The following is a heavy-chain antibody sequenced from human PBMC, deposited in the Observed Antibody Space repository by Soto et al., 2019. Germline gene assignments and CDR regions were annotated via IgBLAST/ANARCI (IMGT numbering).Heavy chain of an antibody. J-gene: IGHJ3*02. V-gene: IGHV1-2*04. CDR2: INPNSGGT. CDR1: GGTFSSYA. D-gene: IGHD2-8*01. CDR3: ARSVLAIGYCTNGVCPDAFDI. Sequence: ASVKVSCKASGGTFSSYAICWVRQAPGQGLEWMGWINPNSGGTNYAQKFQGWVTMTRDTSISTAYMELSRLRSDDTAVYYCARSVLAIGYCTNGVCPDAFDIWGQGTMVTVSS.